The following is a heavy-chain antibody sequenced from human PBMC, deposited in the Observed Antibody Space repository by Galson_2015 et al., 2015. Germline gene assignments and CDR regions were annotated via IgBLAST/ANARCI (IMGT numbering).Heavy chain of an antibody. CDR2: IKREGDEK. J-gene: IGHJ5*02. CDR1: GFAFSTYW. D-gene: IGHD6-19*01. Sequence: SLRLSCAASGFAFSTYWMTWVRQAPGKGLEWVANIKREGDEKYYVDSVKGRFTISRDDARNSLYLQMNSLRAEDTAMYYCTRGSGYSSGWDLWGQGTLVTVSS. V-gene: IGHV3-7*03. CDR3: TRGSGYSSGWDL.